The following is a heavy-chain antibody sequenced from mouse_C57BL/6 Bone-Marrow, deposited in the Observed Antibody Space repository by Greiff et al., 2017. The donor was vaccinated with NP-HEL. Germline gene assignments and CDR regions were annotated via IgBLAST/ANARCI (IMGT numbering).Heavy chain of an antibody. J-gene: IGHJ2*01. CDR2: IDPSDSET. V-gene: IGHV1-52*01. Sequence: VQLQQPGAELVRPGSSVKLSCKASGYTFTSYWMHWVKQRPIQGLEWIGNIDPSDSETHYNQKFKDKATLTVDKSSSTAYMQLSSLTSEDSAVYYCARLITTVGDYWGQGTTLTVSS. CDR3: ARLITTVGDY. D-gene: IGHD1-1*01. CDR1: GYTFTSYW.